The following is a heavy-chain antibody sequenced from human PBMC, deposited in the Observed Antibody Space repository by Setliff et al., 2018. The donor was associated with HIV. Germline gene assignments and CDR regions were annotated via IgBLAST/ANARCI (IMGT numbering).Heavy chain of an antibody. V-gene: IGHV4-59*11. CDR2: IYYSGNT. CDR3: ARTRYYYDSSSYYFQYYYYMDV. CDR1: GGSMTGQY. Sequence: SETLSLTCTVSGGSMTGQYWSWIRQPPGKGLEWIGYIYYSGNTYYNPSLKSRITISVDTSKNQFSLKLSTVTAADTAVYYCARTRYYYDSSSYYFQYYYYMDVWGKGTTVTVSS. J-gene: IGHJ6*03. D-gene: IGHD3-22*01.